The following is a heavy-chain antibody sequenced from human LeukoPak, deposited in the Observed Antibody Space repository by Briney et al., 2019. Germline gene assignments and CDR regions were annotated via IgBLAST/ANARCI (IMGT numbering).Heavy chain of an antibody. CDR1: GYTFTGYY. Sequence: GASVKVSCKASGYTFTGYYMRWVRQAPGQGLEWMGWINPNSGGTNYAQKFQGRVTTSISTAYMELSRLRSDDTAVYYCARQDILTGYFDYWGQGTLVTVSS. V-gene: IGHV1-2*02. J-gene: IGHJ4*02. CDR3: ARQDILTGYFDY. CDR2: INPNSGGT. D-gene: IGHD3-9*01.